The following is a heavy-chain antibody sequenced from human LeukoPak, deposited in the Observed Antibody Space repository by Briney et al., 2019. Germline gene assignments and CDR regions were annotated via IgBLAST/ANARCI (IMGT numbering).Heavy chain of an antibody. D-gene: IGHD2-2*01. CDR3: AKGNSYCSSTSCLSY. CDR2: ISGSGGST. CDR1: GFTFSSYA. J-gene: IGHJ4*02. V-gene: IGHV3-23*01. Sequence: GGSLRLSCAASGFTFSSYAMSWVRQAPGKGLEWVSGISGSGGSTYYADSVKGRFTISRDNSKNTVYLQMNSLRAEDTAVYYCAKGNSYCSSTSCLSYWGQGTLVTVSS.